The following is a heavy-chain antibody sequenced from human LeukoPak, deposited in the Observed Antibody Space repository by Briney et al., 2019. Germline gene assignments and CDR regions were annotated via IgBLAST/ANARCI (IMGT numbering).Heavy chain of an antibody. CDR3: ARPQYSSGWLPSTEYFHH. D-gene: IGHD6-19*01. CDR2: ISSSSSTI. Sequence: GGSLRLSCAASGFTFSSYSMHWVRQAPGKGLEWVAYISSSSSTIYYADSVKGRFTISRDNAKNSLYLQMNSLRAEDTAVYYCARPQYSSGWLPSTEYFHHWGQGTLVTVSS. J-gene: IGHJ1*01. V-gene: IGHV3-48*01. CDR1: GFTFSSYS.